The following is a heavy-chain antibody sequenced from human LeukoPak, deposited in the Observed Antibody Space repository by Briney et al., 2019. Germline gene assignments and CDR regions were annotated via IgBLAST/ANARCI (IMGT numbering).Heavy chain of an antibody. D-gene: IGHD3-10*01. V-gene: IGHV4-59*01. Sequence: SETLSLTCTVSGGPISSYYWSWIRQPPGKGLEWIGYIYYSGSTNYNPSLKRRVHISVDTSKKQFSLKRSSVTAADTAVNYWARVTYYYGSGSYYNGPFDYWGQGTLVTVSS. CDR1: GGPISSYY. CDR2: IYYSGST. CDR3: ARVTYYYGSGSYYNGPFDY. J-gene: IGHJ4*02.